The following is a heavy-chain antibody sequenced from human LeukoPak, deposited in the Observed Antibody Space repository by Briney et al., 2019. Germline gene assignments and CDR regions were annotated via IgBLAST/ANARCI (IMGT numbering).Heavy chain of an antibody. CDR3: ATGGSLPLGY. V-gene: IGHV3-74*01. CDR2: INSDGSST. Sequence: GGSLRLSCAASGFTFSSDWMHWVRQAPGKGLVWVSRINSDGSSTNYADSVKGRFTISRDNAKNTLYMQMNSLRAEDTAVYYCATGGSLPLGYWGQGTLVTVSS. CDR1: GFTFSSDW. J-gene: IGHJ4*02. D-gene: IGHD2-21*02.